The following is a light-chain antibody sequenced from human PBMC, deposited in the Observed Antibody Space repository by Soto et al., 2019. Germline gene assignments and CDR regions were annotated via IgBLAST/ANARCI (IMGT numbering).Light chain of an antibody. V-gene: IGKV1-9*01. CDR1: QAISSH. J-gene: IGKJ1*01. Sequence: IQLTQSPSSLSASVGDRVTITCRASQAISSHLAWYQQKPGKAPKLLVYVASTLQSGVPSRFSGSGSGTDFSLSINSLQPEDFATYYCQHFGNSLWTFGQGTKVEI. CDR2: VAS. CDR3: QHFGNSLWT.